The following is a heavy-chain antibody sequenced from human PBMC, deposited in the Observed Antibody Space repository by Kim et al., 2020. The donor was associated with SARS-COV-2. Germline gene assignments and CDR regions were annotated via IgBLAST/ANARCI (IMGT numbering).Heavy chain of an antibody. CDR3: ARDRGGSPIV. Sequence: SETLSLTCTVSGGSISGHFWSWVRQSAGKGLEWIGRIYASGSTNYNPYLKSRVIMSVDTSKNYLSLNLSSVTAADTAVYFCARDRGGSPIVWGRGTLVTV. J-gene: IGHJ4*02. CDR2: IYASGST. CDR1: GGSISGHF. D-gene: IGHD3-10*01. V-gene: IGHV4-4*07.